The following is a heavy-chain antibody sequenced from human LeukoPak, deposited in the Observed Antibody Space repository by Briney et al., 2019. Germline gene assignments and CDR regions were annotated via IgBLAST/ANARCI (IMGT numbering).Heavy chain of an antibody. CDR3: ARVRSGGYYFDY. CDR2: IYSDGST. CDR1: GFTVSSNY. V-gene: IGHV3-66*02. J-gene: IGHJ4*02. Sequence: SGGSLRLSCAASGFTVSSNYMTWVRQAPGKGLEWVSLIYSDGSTYYADSVKGRFTISRDNSKNTLCLQMNSLRAEYTAVYYCARVRSGGYYFDYRGQGTLVTVSS. D-gene: IGHD1-26*01.